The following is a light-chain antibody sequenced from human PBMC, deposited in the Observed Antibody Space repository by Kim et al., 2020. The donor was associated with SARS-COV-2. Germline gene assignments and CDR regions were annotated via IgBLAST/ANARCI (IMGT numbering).Light chain of an antibody. CDR2: EVT. CDR3: SSYAGSDNYV. CDR1: GSDVGGYNY. V-gene: IGLV2-8*01. Sequence: QSALTQPPSASGSPGQSVTISCTGTGSDVGGYNYVSWYQQLPGEAPKLMIYEVTKRPSGVPDRFSGSKSGNTASLTVSGLQAEDEADYYCSSYAGSDNYVFGTGTKVTVL. J-gene: IGLJ1*01.